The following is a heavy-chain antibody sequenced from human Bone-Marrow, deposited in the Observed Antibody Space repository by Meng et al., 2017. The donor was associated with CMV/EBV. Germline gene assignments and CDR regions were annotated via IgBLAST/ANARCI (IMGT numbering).Heavy chain of an antibody. CDR1: GGSISSSTYY. J-gene: IGHJ4*02. Sequence: GSLRLSCTVSGGSISSSTYYWAWIRQPPGKGLEWIGYIFYSGSTYYNSSLKSRVTISVDTSKNQFSLKLSSVTAADTAVYYCARNSGYDSYFDYWGQGHLVNVSS. CDR3: ARNSGYDSYFDY. D-gene: IGHD5-12*01. V-gene: IGHV4-39*01. CDR2: IFYSGST.